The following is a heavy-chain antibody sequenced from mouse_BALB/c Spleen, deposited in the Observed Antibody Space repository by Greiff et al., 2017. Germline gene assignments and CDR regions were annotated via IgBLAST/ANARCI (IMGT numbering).Heavy chain of an antibody. CDR3: ARYDYGTTFYAMDY. D-gene: IGHD2-4*01. J-gene: IGHJ4*01. CDR1: GYTFTSYT. CDR2: INPSSGYT. V-gene: IGHV1-4*01. Sequence: VQLQESGAELARPGASVKMSCKASGYTFTSYTMHWVKQRPGQGLEWIGYINPSSGYTNYNQKFKDKATLTADKSSSTAYMQLSSLTSEDSAVYYCARYDYGTTFYAMDYWGQGTSVTVAS.